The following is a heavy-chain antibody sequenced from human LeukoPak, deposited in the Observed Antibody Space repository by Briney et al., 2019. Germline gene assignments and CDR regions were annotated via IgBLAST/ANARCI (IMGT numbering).Heavy chain of an antibody. CDR3: ARVPYSGYDIDGAFDI. CDR2: IYYSGST. V-gene: IGHV4-59*01. Sequence: TAETLSLTCTVSGGSISSYYWSWIRQPPGKGLEWIGYIYYSGSTNYNPSLKSRVTISVKQSKNQFSLTLSSVTAADTAVCDCARVPYSGYDIDGAFDIWGQGTMVTVSS. D-gene: IGHD5-12*01. CDR1: GGSISSYY. J-gene: IGHJ3*02.